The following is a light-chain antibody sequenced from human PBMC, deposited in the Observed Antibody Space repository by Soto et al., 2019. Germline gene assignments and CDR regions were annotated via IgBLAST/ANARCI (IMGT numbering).Light chain of an antibody. J-gene: IGKJ5*01. V-gene: IGKV3-15*01. CDR2: GAS. CDR3: QQYNSWPPIT. CDR1: QSVRTK. Sequence: EIVMTQSPGTLSVSPGEGATLFCRASQSVRTKLAWYQQRAGQAPRLLMYGASTRATGIPDRFSGSGSGTEFTLTISSLQSEDFAVYDCQQYNSWPPITFGQGTRLEIQ.